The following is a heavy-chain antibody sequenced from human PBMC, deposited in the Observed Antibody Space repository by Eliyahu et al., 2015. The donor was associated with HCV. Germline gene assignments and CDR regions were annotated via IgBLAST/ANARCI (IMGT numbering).Heavy chain of an antibody. CDR1: GFPXSAYY. D-gene: IGHD6-19*01. Sequence: QVQLVESGGGLVKPGGSXRLSWAALGFPXSAYYMSXXXQAPGKGLEXVSYISSSGRTIYYADSVKGRFTISRDNAKNSLYLQMNSLRAEDTAVYYCARGYSSGWYGGFDYWGQGTLVTVSS. V-gene: IGHV3-11*01. CDR3: ARGYSSGWYGGFDY. J-gene: IGHJ4*02. CDR2: ISSSGRTI.